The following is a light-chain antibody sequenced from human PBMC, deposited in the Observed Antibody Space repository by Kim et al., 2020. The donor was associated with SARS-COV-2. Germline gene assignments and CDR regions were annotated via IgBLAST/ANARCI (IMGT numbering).Light chain of an antibody. J-gene: IGLJ2*01. CDR1: SSDIGANDY. Sequence: ITISCSGTSSDIGANDYVSWYQHRPGKAPRLLIYYVNYRPSGVSGRFSGSRSGNTASLTISGLQAEDEANYFCSSYTARSTLDVIFGGGTQLTVL. CDR2: YVN. V-gene: IGLV2-14*01. CDR3: SSYTARSTLDVI.